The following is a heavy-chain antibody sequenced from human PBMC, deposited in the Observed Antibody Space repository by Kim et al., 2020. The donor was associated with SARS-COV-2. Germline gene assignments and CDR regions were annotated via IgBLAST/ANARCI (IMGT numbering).Heavy chain of an antibody. D-gene: IGHD6-13*01. V-gene: IGHV1-24*01. CDR1: GYTLTELS. Sequence: ASVKVSCKVSGYTLTELSMHWVRQAPGKGLEWMGGFDPEDGETIYAQKFQGRVTMTEDTSTDTAYMELSSLRSEDTAVYYCATGIGRSSSWSYYYYYGMDVWGQGTTVTVSS. CDR3: ATGIGRSSSWSYYYYYGMDV. CDR2: FDPEDGET. J-gene: IGHJ6*02.